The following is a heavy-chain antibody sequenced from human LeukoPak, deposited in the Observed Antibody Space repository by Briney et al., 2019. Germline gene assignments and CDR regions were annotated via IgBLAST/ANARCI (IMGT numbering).Heavy chain of an antibody. V-gene: IGHV4-61*02. J-gene: IGHJ5*02. CDR3: ARDGESYSSSWYYNWFDP. CDR1: GGSISSGSYY. D-gene: IGHD6-13*01. Sequence: PSETLSLTCTASGGSISSGSYYWSWIRQPAGKGLEWIGRIYTSGSTNYNPTLKSRVTISVDTSKNQFSLKLSSVTAADTAVYYCARDGESYSSSWYYNWFDPWGQGTLVTVSS. CDR2: IYTSGST.